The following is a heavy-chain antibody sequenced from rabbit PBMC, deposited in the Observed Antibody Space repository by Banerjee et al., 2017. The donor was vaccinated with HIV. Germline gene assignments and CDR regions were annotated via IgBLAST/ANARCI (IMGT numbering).Heavy chain of an antibody. Sequence: QSLEESGGDLVKPGASLTLTCKASGFDLSTSYYMCWVRQAPGKGLEWIGCISTASSGSTWYASWAKGRFTISKTSSTTVTLQMTSLTAADTATYFCARDSYGGGGAHFNLWGPGTLVTVS. CDR2: ISTASSGST. V-gene: IGHV1S40*01. D-gene: IGHD1-1*01. CDR1: GFDLSTSYY. J-gene: IGHJ4*01. CDR3: ARDSYGGGGAHFNL.